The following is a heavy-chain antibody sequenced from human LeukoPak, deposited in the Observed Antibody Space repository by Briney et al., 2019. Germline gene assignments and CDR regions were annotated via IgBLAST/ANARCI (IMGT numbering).Heavy chain of an antibody. V-gene: IGHV3-66*01. CDR1: GFTVSSNY. J-gene: IGHJ4*02. CDR3: ARDRDSYGYDY. D-gene: IGHD5-18*01. Sequence: GGSLRLSCAASGFTVSSNYMSWVRQAPGKGLEWVSVIYSGGSTYYADSVKGRFTISRDNSKNTLYLQMNSLRAEDAAVYYCARDRDSYGYDYWGQGTLVTVSS. CDR2: IYSGGST.